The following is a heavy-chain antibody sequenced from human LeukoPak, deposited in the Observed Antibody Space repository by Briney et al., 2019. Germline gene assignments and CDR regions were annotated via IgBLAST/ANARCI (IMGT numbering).Heavy chain of an antibody. CDR1: GFTFNTYN. V-gene: IGHV3-21*01. D-gene: IGHD6-19*01. Sequence: GGSLRLSCAASGFTFNTYNMNWVRQAPGKGLEWVSSITSGGDYIYYADSVKGRFTISRDNAKNSLYLQMNSLRAEDTAVYYCARAYSTGHFDYWGQGTLVTVSS. CDR3: ARAYSTGHFDY. J-gene: IGHJ4*02. CDR2: ITSGGDYI.